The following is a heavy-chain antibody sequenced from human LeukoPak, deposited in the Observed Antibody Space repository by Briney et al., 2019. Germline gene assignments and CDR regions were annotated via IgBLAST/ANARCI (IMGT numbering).Heavy chain of an antibody. D-gene: IGHD6-6*01. CDR1: GFTVSNNY. CDR2: IYTGVST. CDR3: ARVRPHPIIDV. V-gene: IGHV3-53*01. Sequence: PEGSLRLSCAASGFTVSNNYMSWVRQAPGKGLEWVSVIYTGVSTYYADSVKGRFAISRDNSKNTLYLQMNSLRAEDTGVYYCARVRPHPIIDVWGKGTTVTVSS. J-gene: IGHJ6*03.